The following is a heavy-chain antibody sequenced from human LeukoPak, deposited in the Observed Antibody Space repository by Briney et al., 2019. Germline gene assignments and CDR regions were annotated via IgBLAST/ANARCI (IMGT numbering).Heavy chain of an antibody. CDR1: GFTFSTYA. CDR2: ISGSGGST. D-gene: IGHD3-10*01. V-gene: IGHV3-23*01. CDR3: ASRKTGFGELVDY. Sequence: GGSLRLSCAASGFTFSTYAMSWVRQAPGKGLEWVSLISGSGGSTYYADSVKGRFTISRDNAKNSLYLQMNSLRAEDTAVYYCASRKTGFGELVDYWGQGTLVTVSS. J-gene: IGHJ4*02.